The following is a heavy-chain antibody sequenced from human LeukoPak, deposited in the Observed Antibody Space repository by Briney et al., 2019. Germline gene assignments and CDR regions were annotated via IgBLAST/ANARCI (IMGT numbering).Heavy chain of an antibody. V-gene: IGHV4-4*07. D-gene: IGHD3-3*01. CDR2: IYTSGST. CDR3: ARFAGVFRSDYYFDF. J-gene: IGHJ4*02. Sequence: SETLSLTCTVSGGSISSYYWSWIRQPAGKGLEWIGRIYTSGSTNYNPSLKSRVTTSVDTSKNQFSLKLSSVTAADTAVYYCARFAGVFRSDYYFDFWGQGSLVTVSS. CDR1: GGSISSYY.